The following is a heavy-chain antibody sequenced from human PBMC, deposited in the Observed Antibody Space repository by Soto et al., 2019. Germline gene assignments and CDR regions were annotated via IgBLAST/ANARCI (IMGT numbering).Heavy chain of an antibody. CDR3: ARDFDY. J-gene: IGHJ4*02. CDR2: ISHGGIT. Sequence: QVRLQQWGAGLLKPSETLSLTCAVYGGSFTSYYWSWIRQPPGKGLEWIGDISHGGITNYNPSLMSRVTLSLDTSQNHFSLRLTSVTAADTAVYYCARDFDYWGQGTLVTVSS. CDR1: GGSFTSYY. V-gene: IGHV4-34*01.